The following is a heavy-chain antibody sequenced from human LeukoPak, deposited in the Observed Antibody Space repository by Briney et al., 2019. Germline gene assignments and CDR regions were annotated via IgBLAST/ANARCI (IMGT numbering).Heavy chain of an antibody. CDR3: ATTPSHCSSTSCYIGWFDP. D-gene: IGHD2-2*02. J-gene: IGHJ5*02. CDR2: FDPEDGET. CDR1: GYTLTELS. V-gene: IGHV1-24*01. Sequence: GASVKVSCKVSGYTLTELSMHWVRQAPGKGLEWMGGFDPEDGETIYAQKFQGRVTMTEDTSTDTAYMELSSLRSEDTAVYYCATTPSHCSSTSCYIGWFDPWGQGTLVTVSS.